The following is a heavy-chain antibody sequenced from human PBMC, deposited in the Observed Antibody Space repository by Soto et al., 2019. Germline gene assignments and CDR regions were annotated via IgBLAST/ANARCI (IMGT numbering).Heavy chain of an antibody. CDR1: GGSISSGDYY. CDR3: ARGDYDSYYYGMDV. D-gene: IGHD3-22*01. V-gene: IGHV4-30-4*01. Sequence: SETLSLTCTVSGGSISSGDYYWSWIRQPPGKGLEWIGYIYYSGSTYYNPSLKSRVTISVDTSKSQFSLKLSSVTAADTAVYYCARGDYDSYYYGMDVWGQGTTVTVSS. CDR2: IYYSGST. J-gene: IGHJ6*01.